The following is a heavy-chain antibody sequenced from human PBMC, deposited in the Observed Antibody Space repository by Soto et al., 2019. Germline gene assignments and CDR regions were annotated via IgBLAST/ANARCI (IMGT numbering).Heavy chain of an antibody. D-gene: IGHD3-3*01. J-gene: IGHJ4*02. CDR2: ISYDGSNK. V-gene: IGHV3-30-3*01. CDR3: ARPNADFWSGYYTSTLDY. Sequence: GSLRLSCAASGFTFSSYAMHWVRQAPGKGLEWVAVISYDGSNKYYADSVKGRFTISRDNSKNTLYLQMNSLRAEDTAVYYCARPNADFWSGYYTSTLDYWGQGTLVTVSS. CDR1: GFTFSSYA.